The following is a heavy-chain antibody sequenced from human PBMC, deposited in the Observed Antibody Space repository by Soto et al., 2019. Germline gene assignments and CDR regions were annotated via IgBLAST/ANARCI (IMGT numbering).Heavy chain of an antibody. CDR3: AKTYTGG. CDR1: GFNLRDQA. CDR2: ISGMEDRT. Sequence: GGSLRLSCTASGFNLRDQALSWVRQAPGGGLEWVSGISGMEDRTNYADFVKGRFFISKDRAKNTLNLQMNGLRDDDTAVYYCAKTYTGGWGQGTQVTVSS. V-gene: IGHV3-23*01. J-gene: IGHJ4*02. D-gene: IGHD3-10*01.